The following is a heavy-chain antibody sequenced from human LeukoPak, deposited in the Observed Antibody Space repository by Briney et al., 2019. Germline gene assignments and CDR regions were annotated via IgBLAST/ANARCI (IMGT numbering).Heavy chain of an antibody. J-gene: IGHJ3*02. CDR3: ARLGYGSGSYYNEKRANGAFDI. V-gene: IGHV4-38-2*01. CDR2: IYHSGST. Sequence: SETLSLTCAVSGYSISSGYYWGWIRQPPGKGLEWIGIIYHSGSTYYNPSLKSRVTISVDTSKNQFSLKLSSVTAADTAVYYCARLGYGSGSYYNEKRANGAFDIWGQGTMVTVSS. D-gene: IGHD3-10*01. CDR1: GYSISSGYY.